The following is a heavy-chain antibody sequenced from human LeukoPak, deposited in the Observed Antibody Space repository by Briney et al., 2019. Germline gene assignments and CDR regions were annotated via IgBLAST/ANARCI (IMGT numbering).Heavy chain of an antibody. CDR3: AKLVGGTPFDY. D-gene: IGHD1-26*01. CDR1: GFTFSTYT. J-gene: IGHJ4*02. CDR2: ISGSGRTT. V-gene: IGHV3-23*01. Sequence: GGSLRLSCAASGFTFSTYTMSWVRQAPGKGLEWVSAISGSGRTTDYADSVKGQFTISRDNSKNTLYLQMNSLRAEDTAVYYCAKLVGGTPFDYWGQGTLVTVSS.